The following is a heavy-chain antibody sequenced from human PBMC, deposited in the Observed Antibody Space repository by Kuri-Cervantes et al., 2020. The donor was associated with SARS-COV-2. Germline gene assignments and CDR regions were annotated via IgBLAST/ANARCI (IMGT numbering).Heavy chain of an antibody. Sequence: GESLKISCKGSGYSFTSYWISWVRQMPGKGLEWMGRIDPSDSYTNYSPSFQGHVTISADKSISTAYLQWSSLKASDTAMYYCARVDSSSSWSPRLEYGMDVWGQGTTVTVSS. CDR1: GYSFTSYW. CDR2: IDPSDSYT. D-gene: IGHD6-13*01. V-gene: IGHV5-10-1*01. CDR3: ARVDSSSSWSPRLEYGMDV. J-gene: IGHJ6*02.